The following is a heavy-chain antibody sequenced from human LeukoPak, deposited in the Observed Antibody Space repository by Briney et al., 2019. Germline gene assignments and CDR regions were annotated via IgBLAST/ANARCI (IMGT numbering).Heavy chain of an antibody. D-gene: IGHD6-19*01. CDR1: GFTFSSYA. V-gene: IGHV3-23*01. CDR3: AKDLYSSGWPYYFDY. J-gene: IGHJ4*02. Sequence: PGGSLRLSCAASGFTFSSYAMSWVRQAPGKGLEWVSGISGSGGSTYYADSVKGRFTISRDNSKSTLYLQMNSLRAEDTAVYYCAKDLYSSGWPYYFDYWGQGTLVTVSS. CDR2: ISGSGGST.